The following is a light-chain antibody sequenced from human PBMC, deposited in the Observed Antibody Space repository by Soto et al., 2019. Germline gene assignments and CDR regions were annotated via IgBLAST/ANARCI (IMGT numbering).Light chain of an antibody. CDR1: SSGVGGFNY. CDR3: GSYTTNSAL. J-gene: IGLJ1*01. CDR2: DVG. Sequence: QSVLTQPASVSGSPGQSIAISCTGSSSGVGGFNYVSWYQQHPGKAPKPMIYDVGHRPPGVSDRFSGSKSGNTASLTISGLQAEDEAAYYCGSYTTNSALFVTGTKVTVL. V-gene: IGLV2-14*03.